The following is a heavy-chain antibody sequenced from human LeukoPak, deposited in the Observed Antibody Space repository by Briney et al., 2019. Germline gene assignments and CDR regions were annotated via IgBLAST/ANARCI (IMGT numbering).Heavy chain of an antibody. Sequence: GGSLRLSCAASGLSFSTYWMSWVRQAPGKGLEWVANIERDGSETYYVDSVKGRFTISRDNAKKSLYLQMNSLRAEDTAVFYCASFNFGSGSHDHWGQGTLVTVSS. J-gene: IGHJ4*02. CDR3: ASFNFGSGSHDH. CDR1: GLSFSTYW. D-gene: IGHD3-10*01. V-gene: IGHV3-7*02. CDR2: IERDGSET.